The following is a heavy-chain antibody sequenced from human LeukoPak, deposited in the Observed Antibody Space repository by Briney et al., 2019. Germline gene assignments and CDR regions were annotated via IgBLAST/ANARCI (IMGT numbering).Heavy chain of an antibody. V-gene: IGHV3-21*01. CDR2: IGSSSDYI. CDR3: AREGNYQYY. J-gene: IGHJ4*02. CDR1: GFTFSAYS. D-gene: IGHD1-7*01. Sequence: PGGSLRLSCAASGFTFSAYSMNWVRQAPGKGLEWVSSIGSSSDYIYYGDSVKGRFTISRDNAKNSLYLQMNSLRAEDTAVYYCAREGNYQYYWGQGTLVTVSS.